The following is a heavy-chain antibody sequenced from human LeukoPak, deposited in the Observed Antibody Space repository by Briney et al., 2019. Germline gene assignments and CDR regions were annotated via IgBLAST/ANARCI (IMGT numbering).Heavy chain of an antibody. Sequence: GGSPRLSCVVSGFTFNRCWMNWVRQAPGKGLEWVAHINPDGRDTYYVDSVKGRFTISRDNAQNSMYLQMNSLRVEDTAVYYCTSWGDTTAEYFQRWGQGTLVTVSS. CDR2: INPDGRDT. CDR3: TSWGDTTAEYFQR. J-gene: IGHJ1*01. V-gene: IGHV3-7*01. D-gene: IGHD2-21*02. CDR1: GFTFNRCW.